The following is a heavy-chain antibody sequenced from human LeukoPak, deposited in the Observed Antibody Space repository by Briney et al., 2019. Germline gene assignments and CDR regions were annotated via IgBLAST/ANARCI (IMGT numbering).Heavy chain of an antibody. CDR1: GSTFNKAW. J-gene: IGHJ2*01. CDR3: ARVYYSNSYDYWYFDL. D-gene: IGHD6-13*01. V-gene: IGHV4-59*01. Sequence: GSLRLSCTASGSTFNKAWMSWIRRPPGKGLEWIGYIYYSGSTNYNPSLKSRVTISVDTSKNQFSLKLSSVTAADTAVYYCARVYYSNSYDYWYFDLWGRGTLVTVSS. CDR2: IYYSGST.